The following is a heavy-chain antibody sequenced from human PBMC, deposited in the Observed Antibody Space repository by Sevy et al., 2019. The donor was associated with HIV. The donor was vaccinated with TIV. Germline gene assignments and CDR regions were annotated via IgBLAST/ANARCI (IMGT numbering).Heavy chain of an antibody. V-gene: IGHV3-7*03. CDR2: IKQDGSEK. CDR1: GFTFSSYW. Sequence: GGSLRLSCAASGFTFSSYWMSWVRQAPGKGLEWVANIKQDGSEKYYVDSVKGRFTISRDNAKNSLYLQMNSLRAEDTAVYYCARDAIAPSRSGYYYGRYFDYWGQGTLVTVSS. CDR3: ARDAIAPSRSGYYYGRYFDY. J-gene: IGHJ4*02. D-gene: IGHD3-22*01.